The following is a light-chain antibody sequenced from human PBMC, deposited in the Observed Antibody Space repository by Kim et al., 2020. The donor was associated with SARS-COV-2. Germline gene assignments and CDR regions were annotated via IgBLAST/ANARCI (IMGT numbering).Light chain of an antibody. CDR1: QSLVHSDGNTY. V-gene: IGKV2-30*02. Sequence: DVVMTQSPLSLPVTLGQPASISCRSSQSLVHSDGNTYLNWFQQRPGQSPRRLIYKVSNRDSGVPDRFSGSGSGTDFTLKISRVEAEDVGVYYCMQGTHWHPITFGGGTKVDIK. CDR2: KVS. CDR3: MQGTHWHPIT. J-gene: IGKJ4*01.